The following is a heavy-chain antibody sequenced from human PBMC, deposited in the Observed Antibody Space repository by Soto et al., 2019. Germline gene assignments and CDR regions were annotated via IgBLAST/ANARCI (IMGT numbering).Heavy chain of an antibody. J-gene: IGHJ4*02. V-gene: IGHV1-18*04. D-gene: IGHD6-25*01. CDR1: GYIFTSYG. CDR2: ISTSNGNT. Sequence: QVQLMHSGAEVKKPGASVKVSCKASGYIFTSYGISWVRQAPGQGLEWMGWISTSNGNTRFAQQFQGRVTMTTDTSTITAYMELRSLRAVDTAVYYCARTLSSAASPYYFDFWGQGTLVTVAS. CDR3: ARTLSSAASPYYFDF.